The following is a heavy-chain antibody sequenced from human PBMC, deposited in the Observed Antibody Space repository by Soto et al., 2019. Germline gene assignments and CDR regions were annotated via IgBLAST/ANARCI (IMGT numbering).Heavy chain of an antibody. V-gene: IGHV3-48*03. CDR3: ARDFYDSICYYPLNSYYGTDV. CDR2: ISSSGSTI. D-gene: IGHD3-22*01. Sequence: GGSLRLSCAASGFTFSSYEMNWVRQAPGKGLEWVSYISSSGSTIYYADSVKGRFTISRDNAKNSLYLQMNSLRAEDTAVYYCARDFYDSICYYPLNSYYGTDVSCPATTLTVS. J-gene: IGHJ6*02. CDR1: GFTFSSYE.